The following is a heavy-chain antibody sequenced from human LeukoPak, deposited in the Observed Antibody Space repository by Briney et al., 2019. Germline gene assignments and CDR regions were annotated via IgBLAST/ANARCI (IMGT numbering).Heavy chain of an antibody. CDR2: ISYDGSYN. D-gene: IGHD1-26*01. Sequence: GGSLRLSCAASGFTFSSYGMHWVRQAPGRGLEWVAVISYDGSYNYYVDSVKGRFTISRDNSKNTLYLQMNSLRAEDTAVYYCAKDLRQSYVGTFDIWGQGTMVTVSS. J-gene: IGHJ3*02. CDR1: GFTFSSYG. CDR3: AKDLRQSYVGTFDI. V-gene: IGHV3-30*18.